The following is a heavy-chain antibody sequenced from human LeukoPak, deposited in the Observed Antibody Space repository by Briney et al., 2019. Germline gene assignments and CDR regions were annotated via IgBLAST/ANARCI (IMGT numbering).Heavy chain of an antibody. CDR1: GGSFSGYY. J-gene: IGHJ4*02. Sequence: PSETLTLTCAVYGGSFSGYYWSWIRQPPGKGLEWIGEINYSGSTNYNPSLKSRVTISVDTSKNQFSLKLSSVTAADTAVYYCARGGKLRLPAAAVPKPLDYWGQGTLVTVSS. D-gene: IGHD6-13*01. CDR3: ARGGKLRLPAAAVPKPLDY. CDR2: INYSGST. V-gene: IGHV4-34*01.